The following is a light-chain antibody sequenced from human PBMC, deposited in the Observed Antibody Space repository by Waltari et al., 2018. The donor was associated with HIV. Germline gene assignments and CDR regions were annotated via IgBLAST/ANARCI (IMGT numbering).Light chain of an antibody. CDR2: DTS. V-gene: IGKV3-11*01. Sequence: EIVLTQSPATLSLSPGETATLFCRASQSVGIYLAWYQQKHGQAPRLLIYDTSNRATGIPARFSRSGSGTDFTLTIGSLEPEDFAVYYCQQRNTWPLTFGGGTKVEIK. CDR3: QQRNTWPLT. CDR1: QSVGIY. J-gene: IGKJ4*01.